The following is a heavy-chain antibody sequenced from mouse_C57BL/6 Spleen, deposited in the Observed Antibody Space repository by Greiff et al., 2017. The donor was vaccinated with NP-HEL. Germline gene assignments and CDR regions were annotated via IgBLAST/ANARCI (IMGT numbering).Heavy chain of an antibody. CDR3: ARSGDGCYPYYARDY. V-gene: IGHV1-80*01. Sequence: QVQLQQSGAELVKPGASVKISCKASGYAFSSYWMNWVKQRPGKGLEWIGQIYPGDGDTNYNGKFKGKATLTADKSSSTAYMQLSSLTSEDSAVYFWARSGDGCYPYYARDYWGQGTSVTVSS. CDR1: GYAFSSYW. CDR2: IYPGDGDT. J-gene: IGHJ4*01. D-gene: IGHD2-3*01.